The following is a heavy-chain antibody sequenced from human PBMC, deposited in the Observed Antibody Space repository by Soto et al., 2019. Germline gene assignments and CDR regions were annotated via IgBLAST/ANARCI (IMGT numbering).Heavy chain of an antibody. D-gene: IGHD3-10*01. J-gene: IGHJ4*02. CDR1: GGSISTYY. CDR2: VFYSGAT. V-gene: IGHV4-59*01. Sequence: SETLSLTCTVSGGSISTYYWSWIRQPPGKGLEWVGYVFYSGATNYNPSLKSRVTISLDASKKQVSLRLTSATAADTAVYYCTRGLPSHFGYDSWGQGTLVT. CDR3: TRGLPSHFGYDS.